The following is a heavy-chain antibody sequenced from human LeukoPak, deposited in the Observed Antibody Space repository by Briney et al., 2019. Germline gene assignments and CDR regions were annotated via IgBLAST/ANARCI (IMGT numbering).Heavy chain of an antibody. Sequence: SETLSLTCTVSGGSISSSSYYWGWIRQPPGKGLEWIGSIYYSGSTYYNPSLKSRVIISVDTSKNQFSLKLSSVTAADTAVYYCARGIATRYCSSTSCYGNWYDPWGQGTLVTVSS. CDR1: GGSISSSSYY. CDR3: ARGIATRYCSSTSCYGNWYDP. D-gene: IGHD2-2*01. V-gene: IGHV4-39*07. CDR2: IYYSGST. J-gene: IGHJ5*02.